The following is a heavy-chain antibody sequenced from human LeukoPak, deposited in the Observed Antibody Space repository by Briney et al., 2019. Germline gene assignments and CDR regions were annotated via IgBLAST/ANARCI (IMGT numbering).Heavy chain of an antibody. CDR1: GFTFSSYS. CDR2: ISSSSSYI. Sequence: GGSLRLSCAASGFTFSSYSMNWVRQAPGNGLEWVSSISSSSSYIYYADSVKGRFTISRDNAKNSLYLQMNSLRAEDTAVYYCARDHIAVAGPFDYWGQGTLVTVSS. J-gene: IGHJ4*02. V-gene: IGHV3-21*01. D-gene: IGHD6-19*01. CDR3: ARDHIAVAGPFDY.